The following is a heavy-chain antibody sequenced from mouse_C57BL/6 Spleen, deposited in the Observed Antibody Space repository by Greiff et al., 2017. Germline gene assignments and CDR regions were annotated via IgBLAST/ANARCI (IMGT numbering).Heavy chain of an antibody. J-gene: IGHJ2*01. CDR1: GFTFSDYY. Sequence: EVMLVESEGGLVQPGSSMKLSCTASGFTFSDYYMAWVRQVPEKGLEWVANINYDGSSTYYLDSLKSRFIISRDNAKNILYLQMSSLKSEDTATYYCARDLSYGSSYYFDYWGQGTTLTVSS. D-gene: IGHD1-1*01. CDR2: INYDGSST. CDR3: ARDLSYGSSYYFDY. V-gene: IGHV5-16*01.